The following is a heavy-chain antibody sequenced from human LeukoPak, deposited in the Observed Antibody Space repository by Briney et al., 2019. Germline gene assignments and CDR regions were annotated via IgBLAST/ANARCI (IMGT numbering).Heavy chain of an antibody. CDR2: IYYSGST. CDR3: ARDPQTAYSSRWSTFDY. D-gene: IGHD6-13*01. J-gene: IGHJ4*02. CDR1: GGSISSYY. V-gene: IGHV4-59*01. Sequence: SETLSLTCTVSGGSISSYYWSWIRQPPGKGLEWIGYIYYSGSTNYNPSLKSRVSISVDTSKNRFSLKLNSVTAADTAVYYCARDPQTAYSSRWSTFDYWGQGTLVTVSS.